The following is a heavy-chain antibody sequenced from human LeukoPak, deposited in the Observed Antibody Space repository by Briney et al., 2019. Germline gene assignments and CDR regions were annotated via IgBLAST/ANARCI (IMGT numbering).Heavy chain of an antibody. CDR1: GFTFSTYG. CDR3: AKGLAAGSQYFDY. D-gene: IGHD6-25*01. CDR2: VGSDGINT. Sequence: GGSLRLSCAASGFTFSTYGMSWVRQAPGKGLEWVSAVGSDGINTAYADSVKGRFTISRDNSKNTLYLQLNSLRAEDTAVYYCAKGLAAGSQYFDYWGQGTLVTVSS. V-gene: IGHV3-23*01. J-gene: IGHJ4*02.